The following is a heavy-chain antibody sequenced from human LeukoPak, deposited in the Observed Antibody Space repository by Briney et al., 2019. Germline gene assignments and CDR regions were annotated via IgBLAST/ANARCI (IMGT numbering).Heavy chain of an antibody. V-gene: IGHV1-69*01. D-gene: IGHD5-12*01. CDR2: IIPIFGTA. Sequence: SVKVSCKASGGTFSSYAISWVRQAPGQGLEWMGGIIPIFGTANYAQKFQGRVTITADESTSTAYMELSSLRSEDTAVYYCARSPIYSGYDWFPYYYYGMDAWGKGTTVTVSS. CDR3: ARSPIYSGYDWFPYYYYGMDA. J-gene: IGHJ6*04. CDR1: GGTFSSYA.